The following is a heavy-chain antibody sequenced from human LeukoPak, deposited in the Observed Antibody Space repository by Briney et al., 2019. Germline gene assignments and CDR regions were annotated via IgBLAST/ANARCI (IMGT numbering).Heavy chain of an antibody. V-gene: IGHV4-4*02. CDR3: ASRYYDSSGSYPFDY. D-gene: IGHD3-22*01. Sequence: SGTLSLTCAVSGGSISSSKWWSWVRQPPGKGLEWIGEIYHSGSSNYNPSPKSRVTISVDKSKNQFSLKLSSVTAADTAVYYCASRYYDSSGSYPFDYWGQGTLVTVSS. CDR1: GGSISSSKW. J-gene: IGHJ4*02. CDR2: IYHSGSS.